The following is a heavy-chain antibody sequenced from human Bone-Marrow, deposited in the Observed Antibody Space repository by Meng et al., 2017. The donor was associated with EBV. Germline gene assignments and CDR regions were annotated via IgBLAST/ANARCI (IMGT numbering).Heavy chain of an antibody. CDR2: ISSSGTYI. J-gene: IGHJ6*02. V-gene: IGHV3-21*01. CDR3: ARDSSTWGDYQVYYYYDKDV. CDR1: GFSVSNYN. Sequence: EVQVVESGGGLVKPGGSLRLCCAASGFSVSNYNMNWVRQAPGKGLEWVSSISSSGTYIYYADSLKGRFTVSRDNAKSSLYLQMNSLRVEDTAVYYCARDSSTWGDYQVYYYYDKDVWGQGTTVTVS. D-gene: IGHD2-21*01.